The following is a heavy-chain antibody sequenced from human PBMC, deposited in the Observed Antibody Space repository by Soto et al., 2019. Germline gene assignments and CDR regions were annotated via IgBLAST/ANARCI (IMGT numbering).Heavy chain of an antibody. CDR1: GGTFSSYA. CDR3: AGDRATAARDIVVVPAAIPPRGHWFAP. D-gene: IGHD2-2*02. CDR2: IIPIFGTA. V-gene: IGHV1-69*01. J-gene: IGHJ5*02. Sequence: QVQLVQSGAEVKKPGSSVKVSCKASGGTFSSYAISWVRQAPGQGLEGMGGIIPIFGTATYAQKFQGRVTITADESTRTAYVERGSLRSEDEAVYYCAGDRATAARDIVVVPAAIPPRGHWFAPCGQGTLVPVSS.